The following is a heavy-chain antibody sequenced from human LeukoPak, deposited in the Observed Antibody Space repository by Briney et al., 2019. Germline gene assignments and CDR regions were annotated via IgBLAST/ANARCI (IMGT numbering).Heavy chain of an antibody. CDR1: GFTFRSFA. V-gene: IGHV3-23*01. Sequence: GGSLRLSCAASGFTFRSFAMSWVRQSPGKGLEYVAGISDSGQSPYYAASVRGRFTISRDNSNNTLFLQMSSLRAEDTALYYCAKDPGAFPFFFDSWGQGTLVTVSS. CDR3: AKDPGAFPFFFDS. D-gene: IGHD4/OR15-4a*01. J-gene: IGHJ4*02. CDR2: ISDSGQSP.